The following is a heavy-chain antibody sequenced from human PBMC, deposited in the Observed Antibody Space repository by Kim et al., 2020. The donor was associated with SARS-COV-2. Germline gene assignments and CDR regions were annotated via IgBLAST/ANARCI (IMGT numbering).Heavy chain of an antibody. Sequence: YNDYAATVKSRITINPDTSKNQFSLQLNSVTPEDTAVYYCAREVAGNFDYWGQGTLVTVSS. CDR2: YN. D-gene: IGHD6-19*01. CDR3: AREVAGNFDY. V-gene: IGHV6-1*01. J-gene: IGHJ4*02.